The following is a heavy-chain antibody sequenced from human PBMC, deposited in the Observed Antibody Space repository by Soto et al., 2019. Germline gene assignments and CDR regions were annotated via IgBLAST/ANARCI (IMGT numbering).Heavy chain of an antibody. CDR2: IYYSGST. D-gene: IGHD2-15*01. Sequence: SETLSLTCTVSGGSISSYYWSWIRQPPGKGLEWIGYIYYSGSTNYNPSLKSRVTISVDTSKNQFSLKLSSVTAADTAVYYCARFQDSAFDIWGQGTMVTVSS. V-gene: IGHV4-59*08. CDR1: GGSISSYY. J-gene: IGHJ3*02. CDR3: ARFQDSAFDI.